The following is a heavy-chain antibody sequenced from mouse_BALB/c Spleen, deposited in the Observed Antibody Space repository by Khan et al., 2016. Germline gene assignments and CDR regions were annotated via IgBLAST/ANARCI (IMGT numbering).Heavy chain of an antibody. CDR1: GDSITSGN. J-gene: IGHJ4*01. D-gene: IGHD1-1*01. CDR2: ISYSGST. CDR3: ARYDGSTYVRAMDY. V-gene: IGHV3-8*02. Sequence: EVQLQESGPSLVKPSQTLSLTCSVSGDSITSGNWNWIRKFPGNKLEYMGYISYSGSTYHNPSLKSRISITRDTSKNQYYLQLNSVTTEDTATYYCARYDGSTYVRAMDYWGHGTSVTVSS.